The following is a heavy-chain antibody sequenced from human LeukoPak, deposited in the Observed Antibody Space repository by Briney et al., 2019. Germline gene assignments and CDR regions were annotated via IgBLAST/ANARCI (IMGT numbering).Heavy chain of an antibody. D-gene: IGHD6-13*01. V-gene: IGHV3-21*01. CDR3: ARQYSSSWYVNGSLDY. CDR2: ITGSSSYI. Sequence: PGGSLRLSCVASGFTFSSYSMKWVRQAPGKGLEWVSSITGSSSYIYYADSVRGRFTISRDDAKNSLYLQMDSLRAEDTAVYYCARQYSSSWYVNGSLDYWGQGTLVTVSS. J-gene: IGHJ4*02. CDR1: GFTFSSYS.